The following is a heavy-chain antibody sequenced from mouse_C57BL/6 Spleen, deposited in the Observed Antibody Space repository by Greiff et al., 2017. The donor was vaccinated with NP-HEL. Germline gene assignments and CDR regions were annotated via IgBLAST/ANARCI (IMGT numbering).Heavy chain of an antibody. Sequence: VQLQQSGPELVKPGASVKISCKASGYAFSSSWMNWVKQRPGKGLEWIGRIYPGDGDTNYNGKFKGKATLTADKSSSTAYMKLSSLTSEDSAVYFCTYDYDDALFAYWGQGTLVTVSA. CDR2: IYPGDGDT. D-gene: IGHD2-4*01. J-gene: IGHJ3*01. CDR3: TYDYDDALFAY. CDR1: GYAFSSSW. V-gene: IGHV1-82*01.